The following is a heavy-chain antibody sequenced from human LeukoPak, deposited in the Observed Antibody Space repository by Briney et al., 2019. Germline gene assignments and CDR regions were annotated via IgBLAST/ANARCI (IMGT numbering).Heavy chain of an antibody. CDR2: INPNSGGT. Sequence: ASVKVSCKASGYTFTSYYMHWVRQAPGQGLEWMGWINPNSGGTNYAQKFQGRVTMTRDTSISTAYMELSRLRSDDTAVYYCARGPPIRARIAVAGTPYYYYYGMDVWGQGTTVTVSS. V-gene: IGHV1-2*02. CDR3: ARGPPIRARIAVAGTPYYYYYGMDV. D-gene: IGHD6-19*01. CDR1: GYTFTSYY. J-gene: IGHJ6*02.